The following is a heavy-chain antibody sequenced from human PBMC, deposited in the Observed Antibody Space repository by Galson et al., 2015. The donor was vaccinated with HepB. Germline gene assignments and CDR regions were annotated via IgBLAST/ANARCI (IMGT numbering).Heavy chain of an antibody. CDR1: GFTFSSYA. V-gene: IGHV3-23*01. J-gene: IGHJ4*02. CDR3: ARDGPLSENEIAAAGISYFDY. Sequence: SLRLSCAASGFTFSSYAMSWVRQAPGKGLEWVSAISGSGGSTYYADSVKGRFTISRDNSKNTLYLQMNSLRAEDTAVYYCARDGPLSENEIAAAGISYFDYWGQGTLVTVSS. CDR2: ISGSGGST. D-gene: IGHD6-13*01.